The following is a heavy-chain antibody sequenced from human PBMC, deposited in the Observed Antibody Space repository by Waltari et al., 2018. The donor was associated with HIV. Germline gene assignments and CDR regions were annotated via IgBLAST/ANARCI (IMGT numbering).Heavy chain of an antibody. CDR1: FTFSSYG. CDR3: AKENYDFWSGYAPGYYYGMDV. D-gene: IGHD3-3*01. V-gene: IGHV3-30*18. CDR2: ISYDGSNK. Sequence: FTFSSYGMHWVRQAPGKGLEWVAVISYDGSNKYYADSVKGRFTISRDNSKNTLYLQMNSLRAEDTAVYYCAKENYDFWSGYAPGYYYGMDVWGQGTTVTVSS. J-gene: IGHJ6*02.